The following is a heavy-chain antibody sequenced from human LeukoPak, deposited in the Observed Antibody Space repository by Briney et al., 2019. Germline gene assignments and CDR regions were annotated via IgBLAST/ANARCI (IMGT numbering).Heavy chain of an antibody. CDR2: ISSSSSYI. D-gene: IGHD2-21*02. J-gene: IGHJ2*01. V-gene: IGHV3-21*01. CDR3: ASDASLCGGDCYPYWYFDL. CDR1: GFTFSSYS. Sequence: PGGSLRLSCAASGFTFSSYSMNWVRQAPGKGLEWVSSISSSSSYIYYADSVKGRFTISRDNAKNSLYLQMNSLSAEDTAVYYCASDASLCGGDCYPYWYFDLWGRGTLVTVSS.